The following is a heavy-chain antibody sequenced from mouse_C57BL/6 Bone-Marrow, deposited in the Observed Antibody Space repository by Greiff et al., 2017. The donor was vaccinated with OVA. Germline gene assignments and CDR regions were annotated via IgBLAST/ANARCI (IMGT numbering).Heavy chain of an antibody. CDR1: GYTFTGYW. J-gene: IGHJ1*03. V-gene: IGHV1-9*01. D-gene: IGHD2-4*01. CDR2: ILPGSGST. CDR3: ARRQGLYYDYEDWYFDV. Sequence: QVQLQQSGAELMKPGASVKLSCKATGYTFTGYWIEWVKQRPGHGLEWIGEILPGSGSTNYNEKFKGKATFTADTSSNTAYMQLSSLTTEDSAIYYCARRQGLYYDYEDWYFDVWGTGTTVTVSS.